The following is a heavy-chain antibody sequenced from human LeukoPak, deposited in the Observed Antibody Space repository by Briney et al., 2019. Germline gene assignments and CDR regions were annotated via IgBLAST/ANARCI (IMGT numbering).Heavy chain of an antibody. CDR2: IYSGGST. D-gene: IGHD1-26*01. CDR1: GFTVSSNY. J-gene: IGHJ4*02. V-gene: IGHV3-53*01. Sequence: GGSLRLSCAASGFTVSSNYMTWVRQAPGKGLEWVSIIYSGGSTSYADSVKGRFTISRDNSKNTLYLQMNSLRAEDTAVYYCARDVVGATYFDWGQGTLVTVSS. CDR3: ARDVVGATYFD.